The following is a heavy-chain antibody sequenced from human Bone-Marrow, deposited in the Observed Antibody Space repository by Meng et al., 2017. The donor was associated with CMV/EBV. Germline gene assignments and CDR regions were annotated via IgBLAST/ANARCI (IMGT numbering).Heavy chain of an antibody. Sequence: ASVKVSCKASGYTFTSYDINWVRQAPGQGLEWMGWINPNSGGTNYAQMFHGRVTMTRDTSLTTAYMELSSLRSDDTAFYYWAIHWLPNYSDLRWFDPWGQGTLVTVSS. CDR3: AIHWLPNYSDLRWFDP. CDR1: GYTFTSYD. J-gene: IGHJ5*02. CDR2: INPNSGGT. D-gene: IGHD4/OR15-4a*01. V-gene: IGHV1-2*02.